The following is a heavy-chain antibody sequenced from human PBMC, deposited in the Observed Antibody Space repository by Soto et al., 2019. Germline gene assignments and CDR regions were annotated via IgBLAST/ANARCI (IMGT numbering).Heavy chain of an antibody. Sequence: PGGSLRLSCAASGFTFSSYGMHWVRQAPGKGLEWVAVISYDGSNKYYADSVKGRFTISRDNSKNTLYLQMNSLRAEDTVVYYFAKVRPLRDCTSTSCLGAFDIWGQGTMVTVSS. V-gene: IGHV3-30*18. D-gene: IGHD2-2*01. CDR2: ISYDGSNK. CDR3: AKVRPLRDCTSTSCLGAFDI. J-gene: IGHJ3*02. CDR1: GFTFSSYG.